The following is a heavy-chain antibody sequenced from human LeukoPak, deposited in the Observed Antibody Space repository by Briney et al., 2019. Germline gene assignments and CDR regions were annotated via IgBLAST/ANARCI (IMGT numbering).Heavy chain of an antibody. V-gene: IGHV3-48*01. CDR1: GFTFSSYS. J-gene: IGHJ4*02. D-gene: IGHD2-2*01. Sequence: PGGSLRLSCAASGFTFSSYSMNWVRQAPGKGLEWVSYISTGSSATYYADSVKGRFTVSRDNARNSLYLQMNSLRAEDTAVYYCAKSVVPAATLPFDYWGQGTLVTVSS. CDR3: AKSVVPAATLPFDY. CDR2: ISTGSSAT.